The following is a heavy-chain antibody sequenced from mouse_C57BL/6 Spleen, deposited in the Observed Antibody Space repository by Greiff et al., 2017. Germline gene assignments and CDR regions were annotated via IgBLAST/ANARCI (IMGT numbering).Heavy chain of an antibody. D-gene: IGHD1-1*01. Sequence: EVQLQQSGPELVKPGASVKISCKASGYTFTDYYMNWVKQSHGKSLEWIGDINPNNGGTSYNQKFKGKATFTVDKSSSTAYMELRSLTSEDSAVYYCARYGSSSHWYFDVWGTGTTVTVSS. CDR1: GYTFTDYY. V-gene: IGHV1-26*01. CDR2: INPNNGGT. J-gene: IGHJ1*03. CDR3: ARYGSSSHWYFDV.